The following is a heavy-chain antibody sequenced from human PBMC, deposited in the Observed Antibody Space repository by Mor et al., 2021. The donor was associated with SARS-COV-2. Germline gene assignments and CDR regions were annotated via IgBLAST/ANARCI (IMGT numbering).Heavy chain of an antibody. CDR3: ARGTLNPLQQDY. Sequence: GRFTISRDNSKNTLYLQMNSLRAEDTAVYFCARGTLNPLQQDYWGQGTQVTVSS. V-gene: IGHV3-23*01. D-gene: IGHD2-2*01. J-gene: IGHJ4*02.